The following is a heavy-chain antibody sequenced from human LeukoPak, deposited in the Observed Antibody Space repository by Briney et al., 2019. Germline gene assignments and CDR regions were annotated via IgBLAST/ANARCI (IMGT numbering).Heavy chain of an antibody. Sequence: SGTLSLTCTVSGGSISSGSYYWSWIRQPAGKGLEWIGRIYTSGSTNYNPSLKSRVTISVDTSKNQFSLKLSSVTAADTAVYYCARDRFFDYWGQGTLVTVSS. CDR2: IYTSGST. CDR3: ARDRFFDY. V-gene: IGHV4-61*02. CDR1: GGSISSGSYY. J-gene: IGHJ4*02.